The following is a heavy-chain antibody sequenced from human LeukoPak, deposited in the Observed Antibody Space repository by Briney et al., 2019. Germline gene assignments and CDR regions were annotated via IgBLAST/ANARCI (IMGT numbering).Heavy chain of an antibody. D-gene: IGHD6-13*01. CDR2: VSPFNGNT. Sequence: ASVKVSCKASGYTFSSYGIIWVRQAPGQGLEWMGWVSPFNGNTDYAPKLQGRVTMTRDTSTTTVYMDLGSLRSDDTAIYYCAGSSVERQQLARFDYWGQGSLVTVSS. V-gene: IGHV1-18*01. CDR1: GYTFSSYG. J-gene: IGHJ4*02. CDR3: AGSSVERQQLARFDY.